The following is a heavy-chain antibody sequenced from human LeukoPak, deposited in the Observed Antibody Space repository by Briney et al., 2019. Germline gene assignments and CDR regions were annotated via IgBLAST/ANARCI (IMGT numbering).Heavy chain of an antibody. D-gene: IGHD3-22*01. CDR1: RYTFTSYY. CDR2: INPSGGST. J-gene: IGHJ3*02. Sequence: ASVKVPCKASRYTFTSYYMHWVRQAPGQGLEWMGIINPSGGSTSYVQKFQGRVTMTRDTSTSTVYMEVSSLRSEDTAVYYCAREAPITMTGYAFDIWGQGTMVTVSS. CDR3: AREAPITMTGYAFDI. V-gene: IGHV1-46*01.